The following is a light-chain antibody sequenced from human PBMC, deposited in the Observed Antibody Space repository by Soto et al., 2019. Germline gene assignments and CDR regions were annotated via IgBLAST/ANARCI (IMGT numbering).Light chain of an antibody. V-gene: IGKV3-11*01. CDR1: QSVSSY. Sequence: EILLTQSPATLSLSPGERATLSCRASQSVSSYLAWYQQKPGQAPRLLIYHASNRATGIPARFSGSGSGTDFTLTITSLEPEDVAVYYCQQRSNWPSTFGGGTKVEIK. CDR2: HAS. J-gene: IGKJ4*01. CDR3: QQRSNWPST.